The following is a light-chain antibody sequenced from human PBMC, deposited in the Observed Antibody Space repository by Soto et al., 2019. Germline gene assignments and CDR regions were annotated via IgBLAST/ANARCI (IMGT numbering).Light chain of an antibody. CDR3: QQYDNLPFT. CDR1: QDISTY. CDR2: DAS. V-gene: IGKV1-33*01. Sequence: DIQMTQSPSSLSASVGDRVTITCQASQDISTYLNWYQQKPGKAPKLLIYDASNLQIGVPSRFGGGGSGTDFTFTISSLQPEDIATYYCQQYDNLPFTFGPGTKVDIK. J-gene: IGKJ3*01.